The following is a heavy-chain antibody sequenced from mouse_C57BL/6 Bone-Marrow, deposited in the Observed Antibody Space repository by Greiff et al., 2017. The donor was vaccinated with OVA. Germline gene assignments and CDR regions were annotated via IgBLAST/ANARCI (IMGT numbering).Heavy chain of an antibody. J-gene: IGHJ4*01. D-gene: IGHD2-4*01. CDR1: GYTFTSYT. CDR3: ARGDDYDDYYAMDY. Sequence: QVQLQQSGAELARPGASVKMSCKASGYTFTSYTMHWVKQRPGQGLEWIGYINPGSGYTKYNQKFKDKATLTADKSSSTAYMQLSSLTSEDSAVYYGARGDDYDDYYAMDYWGQGTSVTVSS. V-gene: IGHV1-4*01. CDR2: INPGSGYT.